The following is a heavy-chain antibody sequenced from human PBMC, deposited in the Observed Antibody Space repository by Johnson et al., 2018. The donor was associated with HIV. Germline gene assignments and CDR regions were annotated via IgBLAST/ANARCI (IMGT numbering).Heavy chain of an antibody. CDR3: AKGVDRWGSGPGCAFDI. CDR2: ISGSGGST. CDR1: GFTFSSYA. J-gene: IGHJ3*02. Sequence: VQLVESGGGLVQPGGSLRLSCAASGFTFSSYAMSWVRQAPGKGLEWVSAISGSGGSTYYADSVKGRFTISRDNSKNTLYLQMNSLRAEDTAVYYCAKGVDRWGSGPGCAFDIWGQGTMVTVSS. D-gene: IGHD2-15*01. V-gene: IGHV3-23*04.